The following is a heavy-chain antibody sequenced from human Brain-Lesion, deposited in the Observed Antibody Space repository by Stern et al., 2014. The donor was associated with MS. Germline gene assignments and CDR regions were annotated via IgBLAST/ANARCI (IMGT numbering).Heavy chain of an antibody. Sequence: QMQLVQSGPGLVKPSETLSLTCTVAGGSVSSTSYAWAWIRQPPGKGLEWIGTIYYSGNTYYSPSLKSRLTISLDTSKNQFSLQRRFVTAADTAVYYCAGEEDIRYCSGGSCTGNWFDPWGQGTLVTVSS. CDR3: AGEEDIRYCSGGSCTGNWFDP. V-gene: IGHV4-39*01. CDR2: IYYSGNT. D-gene: IGHD2-15*01. CDR1: GGSVSSTSYA. J-gene: IGHJ5*02.